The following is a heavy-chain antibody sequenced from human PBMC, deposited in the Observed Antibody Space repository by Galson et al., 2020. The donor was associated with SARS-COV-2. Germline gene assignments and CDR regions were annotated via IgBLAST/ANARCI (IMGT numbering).Heavy chain of an antibody. CDR2: ISYDGSNK. CDR3: AREGILATPDAFDI. D-gene: IGHD3-10*01. Sequence: GGSLRLSCAASGFTFSSYAMHWVRQAPGQGLEWVAVISYDGSNKYYADSVKGRFTISRDNSKNTLYLQMNSLRAEDTAVYYCAREGILATPDAFDIWGQGTMVTVSS. J-gene: IGHJ3*02. CDR1: GFTFSSYA. V-gene: IGHV3-30*01.